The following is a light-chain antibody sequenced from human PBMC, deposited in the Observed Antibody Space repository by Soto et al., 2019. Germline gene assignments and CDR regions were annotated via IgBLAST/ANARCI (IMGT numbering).Light chain of an antibody. V-gene: IGKV1-9*01. J-gene: IGKJ4*01. Sequence: DIQLTQSPSFLSASVGDRVTLTCRASQGISTFLAWYQQHPGTAPKRLIYDASNLQSGVPSRFSGSGSGTEFTLTISSLQPEDFVTYYCLKVNNYPLTFGGGTKVEIK. CDR2: DAS. CDR3: LKVNNYPLT. CDR1: QGISTF.